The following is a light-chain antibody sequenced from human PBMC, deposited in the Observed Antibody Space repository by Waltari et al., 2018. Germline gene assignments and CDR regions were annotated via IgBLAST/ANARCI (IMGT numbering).Light chain of an antibody. CDR2: GAS. Sequence: EIVLTQSPATVSLSPGERATLSCRASQSISTYLAWFHHIPGQTPRLLIYGASNRAPGIPARFRGSGSGTDFTLTISSLEPEDFAVYYCQHCFTWPLTFGGGTKVEI. CDR3: QHCFTWPLT. V-gene: IGKV3-11*01. J-gene: IGKJ4*02. CDR1: QSISTY.